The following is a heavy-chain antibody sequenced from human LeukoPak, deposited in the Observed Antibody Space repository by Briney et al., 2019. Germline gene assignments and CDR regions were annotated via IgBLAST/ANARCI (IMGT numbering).Heavy chain of an antibody. J-gene: IGHJ4*02. CDR1: GYSISSGYY. Sequence: PSETLSLTCTVSGYSISSGYYWGWIRQPPGRGLEWIGSIYHGETTYYNPSLKTRLTISLDTSKNQFSLKLSSVTAADTAVYYCASNWSDFDYWGQGILVTVSS. CDR2: IYHGETT. V-gene: IGHV4-38-2*02. D-gene: IGHD1-1*01. CDR3: ASNWSDFDY.